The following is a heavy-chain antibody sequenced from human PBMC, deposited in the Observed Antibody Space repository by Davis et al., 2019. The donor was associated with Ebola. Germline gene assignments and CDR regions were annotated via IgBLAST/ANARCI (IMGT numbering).Heavy chain of an antibody. CDR2: INPNSGGT. D-gene: IGHD1-20*01. CDR3: ARDRPHITGTDYYYYGMDV. CDR1: GYTFTGYY. Sequence: AASVKVSCKASGYTFTGYYMHWVRQAPGQGLEWMGWINPNSGGTNYAQKFQGWVTMTRDTSISTAYMELSRLRSDDTAVYYCARDRPHITGTDYYYYGMDVWGQGTTVTVSS. J-gene: IGHJ6*02. V-gene: IGHV1-2*04.